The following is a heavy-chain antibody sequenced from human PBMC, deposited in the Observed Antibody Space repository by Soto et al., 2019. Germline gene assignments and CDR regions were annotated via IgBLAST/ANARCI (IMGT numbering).Heavy chain of an antibody. CDR3: VSDRGYGHASVPYS. V-gene: IGHV3-30*03. CDR2: ISYDGSLQ. J-gene: IGHJ4*02. CDR1: GFAFSRDG. Sequence: QAQLVESGGGVVQPGRSLRLSCAASGFAFSRDGMHWVRQAPGTGLEWVAVISYDGSLQHYADSVKGRFTISRDNSKNMVLLQISSLRAEDTAVYYCVSDRGYGHASVPYSWGQGTLVSVSS. D-gene: IGHD5-18*01.